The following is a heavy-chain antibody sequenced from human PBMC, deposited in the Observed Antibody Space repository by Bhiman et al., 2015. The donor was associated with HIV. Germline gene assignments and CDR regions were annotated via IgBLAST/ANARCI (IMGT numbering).Heavy chain of an antibody. J-gene: IGHJ4*02. CDR2: ISWNSGSK. V-gene: IGHV3-9*01. CDR3: AKDIQSGYSSGWWGGLDF. D-gene: IGHD6-19*01. CDR1: GFTFDDYA. Sequence: EVHLVESGGGLGQPGRSLRLSCAASGFTFDDYAMHWVRQVPGKGLEWVSGISWNSGSKGYADSVKGRFTISRDNAKNSLYLQMKSLRAEDTALYYCAKDIQSGYSSGWWGGLDFWGQGTQVT.